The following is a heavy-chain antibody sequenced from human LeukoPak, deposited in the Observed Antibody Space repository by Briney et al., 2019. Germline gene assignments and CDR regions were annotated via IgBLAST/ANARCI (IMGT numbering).Heavy chain of an antibody. CDR3: ARDYPQLGFDY. J-gene: IGHJ4*02. CDR1: GFTFSSYE. V-gene: IGHV3-48*03. D-gene: IGHD6-13*01. CDR2: ISSSGSTM. Sequence: GGSLRLSCAASGFTFSSYEMNWVRQAPGKGLEWVSYISSSGSTMYYADSVKGRFTISRDNAKNLLYLQMNSLRAEDTAVYYCARDYPQLGFDYWGQGTLVTVSS.